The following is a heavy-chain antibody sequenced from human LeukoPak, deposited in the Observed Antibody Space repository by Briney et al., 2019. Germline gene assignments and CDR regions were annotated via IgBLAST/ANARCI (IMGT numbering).Heavy chain of an antibody. D-gene: IGHD6-19*01. CDR1: GGSISSYY. CDR2: IYYSGST. CDR3: ARVAVAGSTRHFDY. V-gene: IGHV4-59*01. Sequence: PSETLSLTCTVSGGSISSYYWSWIRQPPGKGLEWIGYIYYSGSTNYNPSLKSRVTISVDTSKNQFSLKLSSVTAADTAVYYCARVAVAGSTRHFDYWGQGTLVTVSS. J-gene: IGHJ4*02.